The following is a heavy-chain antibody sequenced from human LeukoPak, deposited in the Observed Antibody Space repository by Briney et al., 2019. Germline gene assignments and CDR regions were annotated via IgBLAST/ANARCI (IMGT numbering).Heavy chain of an antibody. V-gene: IGHV4-39*07. Sequence: SETLSLTCTVSGGSISSSSYYWGWIRQPPGKGLEWIGSIYYSGSTYYNPSLKSRVTISVDTSKNQFSLKLSSVTAADTAVYYCARVTWDYYGSGSYYYYYYMDVWGKGTTVTVSS. J-gene: IGHJ6*03. CDR1: GGSISSSSYY. D-gene: IGHD3-10*01. CDR3: ARVTWDYYGSGSYYYYYYMDV. CDR2: IYYSGST.